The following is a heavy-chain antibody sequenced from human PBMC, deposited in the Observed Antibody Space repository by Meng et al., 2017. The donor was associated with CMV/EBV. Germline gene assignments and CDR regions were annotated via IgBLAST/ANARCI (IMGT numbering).Heavy chain of an antibody. D-gene: IGHD3-3*01. CDR3: TKDQGISGYSMDV. CDR2: INRGDSVI. V-gene: IGHV3-48*03. Sequence: GGSLRLSCSSSTFTLSNHDMNWVRQAPGKGLEWLSHINRGDSVIAYADSVRGRLTISRDIAKNSLYLQMNSLRVEDTALYYCTKDQGISGYSMDVWGQGTTVTVSS. CDR1: TFTLSNHD. J-gene: IGHJ6*02.